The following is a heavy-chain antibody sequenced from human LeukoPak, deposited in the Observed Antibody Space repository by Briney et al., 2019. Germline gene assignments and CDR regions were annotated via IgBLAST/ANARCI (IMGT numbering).Heavy chain of an antibody. CDR2: IYYSGST. V-gene: IGHV4-59*01. Sequence: SETLSLTCTVSGASNSSYYWSWIRQSPGKGLEWIGYIYYSGSTNYNPSLKSRVTISVDTSKNQISLKLSSVTAADTAVYYCATDGHAFDYWGRGTLVTVSS. J-gene: IGHJ4*02. CDR1: GASNSSYY. CDR3: ATDGHAFDY.